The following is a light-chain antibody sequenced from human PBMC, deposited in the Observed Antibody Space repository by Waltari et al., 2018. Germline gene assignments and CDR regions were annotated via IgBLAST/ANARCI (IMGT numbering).Light chain of an antibody. CDR2: DVS. CDR1: SSDVVSYNY. V-gene: IGLV2-14*01. J-gene: IGLJ1*01. CDR3: TSYTSSNTYV. Sequence: QSALTQPASVSGSRGQSITISCTGTSSDVVSYNYLSWYQQHPGKAPKLMIYDVSKRPSGVSNRFSGSKSGNTASLTISGLQAEDEADYYCTSYTSSNTYVFGTGTKVTVL.